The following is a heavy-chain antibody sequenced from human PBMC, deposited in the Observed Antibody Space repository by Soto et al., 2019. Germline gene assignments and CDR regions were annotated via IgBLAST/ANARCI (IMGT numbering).Heavy chain of an antibody. Sequence: QVQLVQSGAEVKKPGASVKVSCKASGYTFTSYGISWVRQAPGQGLEWMGWISAYNGNTNYAQKLQGRVTMTTDTSTSTAYMELRSLRSDDTAVYYCARDRTPRLVLMVYAIPFDPWGQGTLVTVSS. D-gene: IGHD2-8*01. CDR3: ARDRTPRLVLMVYAIPFDP. J-gene: IGHJ5*02. CDR2: ISAYNGNT. V-gene: IGHV1-18*01. CDR1: GYTFTSYG.